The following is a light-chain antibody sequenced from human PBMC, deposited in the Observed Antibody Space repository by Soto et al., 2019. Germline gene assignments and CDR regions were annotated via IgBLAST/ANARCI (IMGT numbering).Light chain of an antibody. Sequence: IVLTQCAFPLSVSPGEGASLSCRASEYFYGNVAWYQKKPGQAPRLLIYDASTRATDIPARFSGSGSGTEFTLPISSLQAPDFAVYFWQHRKTFGQGTKVDIK. CDR1: EYFYGN. CDR3: QHRKT. J-gene: IGKJ1*01. CDR2: DAS. V-gene: IGKV3-15*01.